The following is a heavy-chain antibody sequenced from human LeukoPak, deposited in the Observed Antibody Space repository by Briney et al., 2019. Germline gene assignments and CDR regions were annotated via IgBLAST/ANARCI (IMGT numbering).Heavy chain of an antibody. CDR3: ARDRPEEWELFTGGFRLDY. D-gene: IGHD1-26*01. J-gene: IGHJ4*02. Sequence: GSSVKVSCKASGGAFSRYAISWVRQAPGQGLEWMGRIIPIFGTANYAQKFQGRVTITTDESTSTAYMELSSLRSEDTAVYYCARDRPEEWELFTGGFRLDYWGQGTLVTVSS. CDR2: IIPIFGTA. V-gene: IGHV1-69*05. CDR1: GGAFSRYA.